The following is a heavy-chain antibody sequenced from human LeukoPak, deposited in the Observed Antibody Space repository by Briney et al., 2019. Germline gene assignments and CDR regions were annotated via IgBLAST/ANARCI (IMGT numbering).Heavy chain of an antibody. CDR2: ISSSGNAI. Sequence: GGSLRLLCTACGFTFSDYYMRWLRQARGRGGVGVSYISSSGNAIYYADSVKGRFTISRDNAKNSLYLQMNSLRAEDTAVYYCARDLTIFGVAADYWGQGTLVTVSS. CDR3: ARDLTIFGVAADY. J-gene: IGHJ4*02. V-gene: IGHV3-11*04. CDR1: GFTFSDYY. D-gene: IGHD3-3*01.